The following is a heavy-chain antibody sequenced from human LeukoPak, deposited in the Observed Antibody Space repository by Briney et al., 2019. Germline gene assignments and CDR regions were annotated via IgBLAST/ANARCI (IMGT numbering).Heavy chain of an antibody. Sequence: GGSLRLSCAASGLTFSSYGMHWVRQAPGKGLEWVAVISYDGSNKYYADSVKGRFTISRDNSKNTLYLQMNSLRAEDTAVYYCAKDLVARAQGYYGMDVWGQGTTVTVSS. CDR3: AKDLVARAQGYYGMDV. CDR1: GLTFSSYG. J-gene: IGHJ6*02. CDR2: ISYDGSNK. V-gene: IGHV3-30*18. D-gene: IGHD2-15*01.